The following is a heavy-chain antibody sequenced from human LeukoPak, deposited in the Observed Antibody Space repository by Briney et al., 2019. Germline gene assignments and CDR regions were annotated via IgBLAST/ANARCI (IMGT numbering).Heavy chain of an antibody. Sequence: GGSLRLSCAASGFTVSSKYMSWVRQAPGKGREWVSVIYSAGSTYYADSVKGRFTISRDNSKNTLYLQMNTLRAEDTAVYYCARSWAREEGFDYWGQGTQVTVSS. V-gene: IGHV3-53*01. J-gene: IGHJ4*02. CDR2: IYSAGST. CDR1: GFTVSSKY. CDR3: ARSWAREEGFDY.